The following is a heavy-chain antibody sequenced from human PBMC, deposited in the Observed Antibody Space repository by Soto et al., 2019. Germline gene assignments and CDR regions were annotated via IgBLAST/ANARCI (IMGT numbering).Heavy chain of an antibody. V-gene: IGHV1-69*02. CDR1: GGTFSRDT. CDR2: IVPILNFT. CDR3: ARNWNDGGDWFDP. D-gene: IGHD1-1*01. J-gene: IGHJ5*02. Sequence: QVQLVQSGAEVKKPGSSVKVSCKASGGTFSRDTLSWVRQAPAQGLEWMGRIVPILNFTTYGQKFQGRLTITADISTKTAYLDLSGLRSDDTAMYYCARNWNDGGDWFDPWGQGTLVTVSS.